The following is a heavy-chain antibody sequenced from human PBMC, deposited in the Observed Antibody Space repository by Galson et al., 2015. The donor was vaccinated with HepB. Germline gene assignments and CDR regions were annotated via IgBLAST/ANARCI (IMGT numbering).Heavy chain of an antibody. V-gene: IGHV4-30-2*01. J-gene: IGHJ4*02. Sequence: LSLTCAVSGGSISSGAYSWSWIRQPPGKGLEWIGYIYHSGSTYYNPSLKSRITISVDRSKNHFSLKLSSVTAADTAVYYCARGQGGYGDYRFDYFDYWGQGTLVTVSS. CDR2: IYHSGST. CDR1: GGSISSGAYS. D-gene: IGHD4-17*01. CDR3: ARGQGGYGDYRFDYFDY.